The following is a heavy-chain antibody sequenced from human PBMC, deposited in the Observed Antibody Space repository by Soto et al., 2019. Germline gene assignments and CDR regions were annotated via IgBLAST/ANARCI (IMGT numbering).Heavy chain of an antibody. Sequence: EASVKVSCKASGYTFTSYGISWVRQAPGQGLEWMGWISAYNGNTNYAQKLQGRVTMTTDTSTSTAYMELRSLRSDDTAVYHCARGRHYDFWSGYPKNNYYYYYGMDVWGQGTTVTVSS. CDR1: GYTFTSYG. V-gene: IGHV1-18*01. J-gene: IGHJ6*02. D-gene: IGHD3-3*01. CDR2: ISAYNGNT. CDR3: ARGRHYDFWSGYPKNNYYYYYGMDV.